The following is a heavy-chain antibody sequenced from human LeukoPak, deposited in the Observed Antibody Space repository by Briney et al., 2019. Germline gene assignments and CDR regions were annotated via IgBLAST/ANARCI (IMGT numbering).Heavy chain of an antibody. D-gene: IGHD6-6*01. V-gene: IGHV3-53*01. CDR3: ASADPAARLDY. CDR2: IYSGGST. Sequence: GGSLRLSCAASGFTFTSYSMNWVRQAPGKGLEWVSVIYSGGSTYYADSVKGRFTISRDNSKNTLYLQMNSLRTEDTAVYYCASADPAARLDYWGQGTLVTVSS. J-gene: IGHJ4*02. CDR1: GFTFTSYS.